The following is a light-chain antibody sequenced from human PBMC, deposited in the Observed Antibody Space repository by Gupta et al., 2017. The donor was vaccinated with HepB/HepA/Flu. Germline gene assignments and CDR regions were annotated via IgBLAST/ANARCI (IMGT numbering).Light chain of an antibody. CDR3: AAWDDNLSGWV. CDR2: RNN. Sequence: QPVLTQPPSASGTPGQRVTISCSGSSSNIGSNYVYWYQQLPGTAPKLLNYRNNQRPSGVPDRFSCSKSGTSASLAISGLRSEDEAEDDCAAWDDNLSGWVFGGGTKLTVL. CDR1: SSNIGSNY. J-gene: IGLJ3*02. V-gene: IGLV1-47*01.